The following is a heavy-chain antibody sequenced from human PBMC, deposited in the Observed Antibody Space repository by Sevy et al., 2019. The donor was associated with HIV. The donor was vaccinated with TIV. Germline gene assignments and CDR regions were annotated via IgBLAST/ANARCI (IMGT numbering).Heavy chain of an antibody. V-gene: IGHV1-24*01. CDR1: GYTLNEFA. Sequence: ASVKVSCKISGYTLNEFAMHWVRQAPGKGLQWMGTFDPEDGETIYAQKFQGRFAMTEDPSTDTAYMELSSLRTEDTAVYYSAINREYYSDNSGYFDYWGQGTLVTVSS. J-gene: IGHJ4*02. CDR2: FDPEDGET. CDR3: AINREYYSDNSGYFDY. D-gene: IGHD3-22*01.